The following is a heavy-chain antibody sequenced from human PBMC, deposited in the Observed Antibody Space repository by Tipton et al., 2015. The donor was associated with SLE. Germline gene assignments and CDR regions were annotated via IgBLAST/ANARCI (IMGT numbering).Heavy chain of an antibody. J-gene: IGHJ6*02. CDR3: VRDHDHDFWSAYPDYYGMDV. D-gene: IGHD3-3*01. Sequence: TLSLTCTVSGDSISANTHFWGWVRQPPGKGLEWIATVYYSGRTYYNPSLRSRVTISADMSTNQFFLKVNSVTAADTAVYYCVRDHDHDFWSAYPDYYGMDVWGQGTTVTVS. V-gene: IGHV4-39*07. CDR2: VYYSGRT. CDR1: GDSISANTHF.